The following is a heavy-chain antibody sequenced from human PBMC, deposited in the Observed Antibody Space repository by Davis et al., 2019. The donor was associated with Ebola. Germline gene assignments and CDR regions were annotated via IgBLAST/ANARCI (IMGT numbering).Heavy chain of an antibody. J-gene: IGHJ6*02. D-gene: IGHD3-10*01. CDR2: INHSGST. V-gene: IGHV4-34*01. CDR3: ARAPEYYGSGSYYIVRTYGMDV. Sequence: MPSETLSLTCTVSGGSISNYYWSWIRQPPGKGLEWIGEINHSGSTNYNPSLKSRVTISVDKSKNQFSLKLSSVTAADTAVYYCARAPEYYGSGSYYIVRTYGMDVWGQGTTVTVSS. CDR1: GGSISNYY.